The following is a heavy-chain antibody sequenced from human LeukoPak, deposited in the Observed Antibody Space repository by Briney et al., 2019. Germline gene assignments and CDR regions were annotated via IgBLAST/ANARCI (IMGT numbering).Heavy chain of an antibody. CDR3: ARSRDYGGNFQH. V-gene: IGHV1-18*01. J-gene: IGHJ1*01. CDR1: GYTFTSYG. D-gene: IGHD4-23*01. Sequence: ASVKVSCKASGYTFTSYGISWVRQAPGQGLEWMGWISAYNGNTNYAQKFQGRVTITADKSTSTAYMELSSLRSEDTAVYYCARSRDYGGNFQHWGQGTLVTVSS. CDR2: ISAYNGNT.